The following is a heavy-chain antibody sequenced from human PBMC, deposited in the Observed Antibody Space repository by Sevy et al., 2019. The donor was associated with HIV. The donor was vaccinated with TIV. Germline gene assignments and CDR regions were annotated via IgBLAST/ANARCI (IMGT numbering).Heavy chain of an antibody. Sequence: VGSLRLSCAASGSTSRSDIMNWVRQAPGKGLEWVSSISSTSSYIYYADSVKGRFTISRDNAKNSVYLQMNSLRAEDTAVYYCVRDGKFYDAFDIWGQGTMVTVSS. V-gene: IGHV3-21*01. CDR3: VRDGKFYDAFDI. CDR2: ISSTSSYI. CDR1: GSTSRSDI. J-gene: IGHJ3*02.